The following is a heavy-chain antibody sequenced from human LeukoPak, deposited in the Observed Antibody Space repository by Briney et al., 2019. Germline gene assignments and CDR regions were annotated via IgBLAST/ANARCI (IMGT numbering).Heavy chain of an antibody. D-gene: IGHD1-26*01. CDR2: ISAYGSNR. CDR1: GYTFTSYG. Sequence: WASLKLSCTASGYTFTSYGMRWVRQAPGQGLEWMGWISAYGSNRNYADTVKGRVTITRDTSTNTPYLQLKSLRADDTAVYYCARTAVVYSGRYGWGGGTLATVS. CDR3: ARTAVVYSGRYG. J-gene: IGHJ4*02. V-gene: IGHV1-18*01.